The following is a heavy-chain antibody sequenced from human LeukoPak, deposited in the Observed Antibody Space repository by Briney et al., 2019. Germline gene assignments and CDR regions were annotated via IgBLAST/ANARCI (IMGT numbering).Heavy chain of an antibody. D-gene: IGHD2-2*02. CDR1: GLTFSSFW. CDR3: ARGGLYCSGTSCYKETDY. Sequence: PGGSLRLSCAASGLTFSSFWMTWVRQAPGKGLEWVANIMHDGGDKYYVDSVKGRFAISRDNAKNSLYLQMNSLRVEDTAVYYCARGGLYCSGTSCYKETDYWGQGTLVTVSS. J-gene: IGHJ4*02. V-gene: IGHV3-7*01. CDR2: IMHDGGDK.